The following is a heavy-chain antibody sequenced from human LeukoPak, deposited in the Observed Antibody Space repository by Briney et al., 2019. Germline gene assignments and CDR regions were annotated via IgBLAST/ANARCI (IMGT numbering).Heavy chain of an antibody. V-gene: IGHV3-7*01. CDR1: GFTFRDYW. CDR3: ARLDGYKGGPADY. CDR2: IKYDGAEK. J-gene: IGHJ4*02. D-gene: IGHD3-16*01. Sequence: GGSLRLSCAGSGFTFRDYWMTWVRQAPGKGLECVATIKYDGAEKYYEDSVKGRFTISRDDAKKSLYLQMNSLRAEDTAVNYCARLDGYKGGPADYWGEGTLVTVSS.